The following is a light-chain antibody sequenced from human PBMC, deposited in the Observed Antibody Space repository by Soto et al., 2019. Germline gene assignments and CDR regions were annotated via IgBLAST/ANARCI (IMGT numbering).Light chain of an antibody. Sequence: QSVLTQPPSASGTPGQRVTIFCSGSSSNIGSNYVSWYQQLPGAAPKLLIYKNNQWPSGVPDRFSGSKSGTSAFLAISGLRSEYEADYYCAAWDDSPSGHVVFGGGTKLTVL. J-gene: IGLJ2*01. CDR2: KNN. CDR1: SSNIGSNY. CDR3: AAWDDSPSGHVV. V-gene: IGLV1-47*01.